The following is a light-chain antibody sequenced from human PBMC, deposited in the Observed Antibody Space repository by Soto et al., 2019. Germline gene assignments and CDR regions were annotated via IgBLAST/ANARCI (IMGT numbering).Light chain of an antibody. J-gene: IGKJ1*01. Sequence: IVMTQSPVTLSVSPGERATLSCRASQTVTTDLAWYHQKTGQAPRLLIYGASTRATGIPDRFSGSGSGTDFNLTINRLQSEDFAVYYCQQYNNWPRTFGQGTKVDIK. CDR2: GAS. V-gene: IGKV3-15*01. CDR1: QTVTTD. CDR3: QQYNNWPRT.